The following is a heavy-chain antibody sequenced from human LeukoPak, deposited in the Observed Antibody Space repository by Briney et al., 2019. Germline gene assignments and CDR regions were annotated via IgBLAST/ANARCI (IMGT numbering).Heavy chain of an antibody. V-gene: IGHV1-18*01. CDR1: GYTFTTYG. J-gene: IGHJ4*02. CDR2: VSGYTGNT. D-gene: IGHD2-2*01. Sequence: GASLKLSCKTSGYTFTTYGVSWVRQAPGQGLEWMGWVSGYTGNTNYAERFQGRVTMTTDTSTSTVYMELTSLRSDDTAVYYCARGEVSASLYYFDFWGQGTLVTVS. CDR3: ARGEVSASLYYFDF.